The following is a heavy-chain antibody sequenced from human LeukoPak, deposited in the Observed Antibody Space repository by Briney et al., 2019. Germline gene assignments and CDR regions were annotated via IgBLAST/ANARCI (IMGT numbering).Heavy chain of an antibody. Sequence: GGSLRLSCAASGFTFSNYAMSWVRQAPGKGLEWVSTLSGTGGSTYYADSVKGRFTISRDNSKNTLYLQMNSLRAEDTAVYYCALNGREVPSGAFDIWGQGTMVTVSS. D-gene: IGHD3-16*02. V-gene: IGHV3-23*01. CDR2: LSGTGGST. CDR3: ALNGREVPSGAFDI. J-gene: IGHJ3*02. CDR1: GFTFSNYA.